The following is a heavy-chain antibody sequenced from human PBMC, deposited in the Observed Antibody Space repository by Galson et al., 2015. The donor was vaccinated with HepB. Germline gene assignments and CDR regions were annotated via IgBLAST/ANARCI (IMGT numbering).Heavy chain of an antibody. D-gene: IGHD7-27*01. J-gene: IGHJ4*02. CDR2: ISTSSNYI. Sequence: SLRLSCAASGFTFSNYNMIWVRQAPGKGLDWVSSISTSSNYIYYADSVKGRFTISRDNAKNSLYLQMNSLRAEDTAIYFCVRDRPLGTPLDYWGQEAQVTVSS. CDR3: VRDRPLGTPLDY. CDR1: GFTFSNYN. V-gene: IGHV3-21*01.